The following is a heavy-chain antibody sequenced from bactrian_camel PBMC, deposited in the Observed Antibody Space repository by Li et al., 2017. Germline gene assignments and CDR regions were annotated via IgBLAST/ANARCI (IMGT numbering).Heavy chain of an antibody. CDR1: GYTFSSSS. Sequence: QLVESGGGSVQPGESLRLSCAISGYTFSSSSMSWVRQAPGKGLEWVSSINIGGGRYYASDSMKGRFTISRDNAKNTLYLQMTNLKTEDTAVYYCATGDFRTGTISTVRSQGTQVTVS. J-gene: IGHJ4*01. CDR2: INIGGGRY. V-gene: IGHV3S28*01. D-gene: IGHD2*01.